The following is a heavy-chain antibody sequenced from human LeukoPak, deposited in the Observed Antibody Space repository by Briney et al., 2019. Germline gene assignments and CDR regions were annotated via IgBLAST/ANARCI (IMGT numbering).Heavy chain of an antibody. CDR3: AKDPFDS. V-gene: IGHV3-30*18. CDR1: GFTFSSYG. CDR2: ISYDGSNK. J-gene: IGHJ4*02. Sequence: GGSLRLSCAASGFTFSSYGMHWVRQAPGKGLEWVAVISYDGSNKYYADSVKGRFTISRDDSKNTLYLQMNSLRAEDTAVYYCAKDPFDSWGQGTLVTVSS.